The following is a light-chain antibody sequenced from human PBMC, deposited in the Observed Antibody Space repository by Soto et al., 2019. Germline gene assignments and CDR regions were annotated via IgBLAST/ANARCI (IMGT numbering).Light chain of an antibody. CDR1: SSNIGNNY. CDR2: ENN. J-gene: IGLJ1*01. CDR3: GTWDSSLSAGWV. Sequence: QSVLTQPPSVSAAPGHKVTISCSGSSSNIGNNYVSWYQQLPGTAPKLLIYENNKRPSGIPDRFSGSKSGTSATLGITGLQTGDEADYYCGTWDSSLSAGWVFGTGTKVTVL. V-gene: IGLV1-51*02.